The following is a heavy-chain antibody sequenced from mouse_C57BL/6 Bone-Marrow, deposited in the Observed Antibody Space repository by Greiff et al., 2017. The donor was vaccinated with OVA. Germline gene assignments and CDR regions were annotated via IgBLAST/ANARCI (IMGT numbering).Heavy chain of an antibody. V-gene: IGHV1-55*01. J-gene: IGHJ3*01. D-gene: IGHD2-5*01. CDR3: ARGSYYSNPFAY. Sequence: QVQLQQPGAELVKPGASVKMSCKASGYTFTSYWITWVKQRPGQGLEWIGDIYPGSGSTNYNEKFKSKATLTVDTSSSTAYMQLSSLTSEDSAVYYCARGSYYSNPFAYWGQGTLVTVSA. CDR2: IYPGSGST. CDR1: GYTFTSYW.